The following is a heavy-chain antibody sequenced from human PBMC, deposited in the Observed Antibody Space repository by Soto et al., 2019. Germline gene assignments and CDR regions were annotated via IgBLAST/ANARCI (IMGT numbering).Heavy chain of an antibody. J-gene: IGHJ6*02. CDR2: ISAYNGNT. D-gene: IGHD3-10*01. Sequence: ASVKVSCKAPGYTFTSYGISWVRQAPGQGLEWMGWISAYNGNTNYAQKLQGRVTMTTDTSTSTAYMELRSLRSDDTAVYYCARGTLWFGELFPYGMDVWGQGTTVTVSS. CDR1: GYTFTSYG. V-gene: IGHV1-18*01. CDR3: ARGTLWFGELFPYGMDV.